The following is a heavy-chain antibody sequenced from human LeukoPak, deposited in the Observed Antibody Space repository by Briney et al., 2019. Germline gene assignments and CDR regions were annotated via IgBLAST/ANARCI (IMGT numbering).Heavy chain of an antibody. V-gene: IGHV3-23*01. Sequence: QPGGSLRLSCATSGFTFTNYAMSWVRQAPGKGLEWVSTISGSGGNTNYADSVKGRFTISRDNSKNTLYLQMNSLRVEDTAVYYCAKDQRRYDSSAHYPVLGDYSGQGTLVTVSS. J-gene: IGHJ4*02. D-gene: IGHD3-22*01. CDR2: ISGSGGNT. CDR3: AKDQRRYDSSAHYPVLGDY. CDR1: GFTFTNYA.